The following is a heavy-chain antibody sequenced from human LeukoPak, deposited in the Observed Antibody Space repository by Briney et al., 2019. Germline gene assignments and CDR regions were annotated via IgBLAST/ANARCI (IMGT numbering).Heavy chain of an antibody. CDR1: GYSFTSYW. V-gene: IGHV5-51*01. CDR3: ARHSAGLELGYSSGWYDLNHDY. J-gene: IGHJ4*02. D-gene: IGHD6-19*01. CDR2: IYPGDSDT. Sequence: GESLKISCKGSGYSFTSYWIGWVRQMPGKGLEWMGIIYPGDSDTRYSPSFQGQVTISADKSISTAYLQWSSLKASDTAMYYCARHSAGLELGYSSGWYDLNHDYWGQGTLVTVSS.